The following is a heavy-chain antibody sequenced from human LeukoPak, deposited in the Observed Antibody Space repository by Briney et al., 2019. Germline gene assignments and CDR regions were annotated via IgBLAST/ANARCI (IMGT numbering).Heavy chain of an antibody. CDR1: GFTFGSYS. CDR3: VRDGAVVTSGSYPWRYFQY. Sequence: PGGSLRLSCAGSGFTFGSYSMNWVHHAPGKGLEWVSYIGHTGSITDYADSVKGRFTVSRDNAKNSLYLQMNTLRAEDTAVYYCVRDGAVVTSGSYPWRYFQYWGLGTLVTVSS. CDR2: IGHTGSIT. J-gene: IGHJ1*01. V-gene: IGHV3-48*04. D-gene: IGHD3-10*01.